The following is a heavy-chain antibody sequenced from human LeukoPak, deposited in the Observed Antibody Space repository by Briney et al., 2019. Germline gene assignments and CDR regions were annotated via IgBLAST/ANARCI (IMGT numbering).Heavy chain of an antibody. CDR3: ARVQPRLGYCSGGSCYSRGYYYYYYGMDV. V-gene: IGHV1-2*02. CDR1: GYTFTGYY. D-gene: IGHD2-15*01. J-gene: IGHJ6*02. CDR2: INPNSGGT. Sequence: ASVKVSCKASGYTFTGYYMHWVRQAPGQGLEWMGWINPNSGGTNYAQKFQGRVTMTRDTSISTAYMELSRLRSDDTAVYYCARVQPRLGYCSGGSCYSRGYYYYYYGMDVWGQGTTVTVSS.